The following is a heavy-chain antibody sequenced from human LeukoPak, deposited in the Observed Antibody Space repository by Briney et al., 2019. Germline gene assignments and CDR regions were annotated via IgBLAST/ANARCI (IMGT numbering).Heavy chain of an antibody. CDR1: GGSISSYY. D-gene: IGHD1-1*01. CDR2: IYYSGST. CDR3: ARVPVPPPNAIDI. V-gene: IGHV4-59*01. J-gene: IGHJ3*02. Sequence: PSETLSLTCTVSGGSISSYYWSWIRRPPGKGLEWIGYIYYSGSTNYNPSLKSRVTISVDTSKNQFSLKLSSVTAADTAVYYCARVPVPPPNAIDIWGQGTMVTVSS.